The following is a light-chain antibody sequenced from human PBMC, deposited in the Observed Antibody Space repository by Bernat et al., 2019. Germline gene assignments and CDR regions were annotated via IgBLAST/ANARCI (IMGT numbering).Light chain of an antibody. CDR1: QSISRW. CDR3: QQYHSSSPYT. V-gene: IGKV1-5*03. J-gene: IGKJ2*01. CDR2: KAS. Sequence: DIQMTQSPSTLSASVGDRVTMTCRASQSISRWLAWYQQKPGQAPKLLIYKASNLESGVPSRFSGRGTGSQFNLTISSLQPDDLATYYCQQYHSSSPYTFGQGTIVEIK.